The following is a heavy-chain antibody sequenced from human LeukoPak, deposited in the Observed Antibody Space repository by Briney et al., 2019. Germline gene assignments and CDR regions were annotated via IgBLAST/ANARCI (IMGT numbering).Heavy chain of an antibody. CDR1: GASMTSGGYY. V-gene: IGHV4-31*01. J-gene: IGHJ3*02. Sequence: KPSQTLSLTCTVSGASMTSGGYYWHWIRQHPGKGLEWIGYVYHSGTTHYNAAFQSLVNMSVDTSTNQFSLKLTSVTAADTAVYYCARAPVVVLARAFDIWGQGTTVTVS. CDR3: ARAPVVVLARAFDI. D-gene: IGHD2-15*01. CDR2: VYHSGTT.